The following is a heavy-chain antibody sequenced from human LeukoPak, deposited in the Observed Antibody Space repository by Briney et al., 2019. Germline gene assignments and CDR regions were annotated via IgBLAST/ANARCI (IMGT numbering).Heavy chain of an antibody. CDR2: ISYDGSNK. CDR3: AKDPIPPIAAAGYINWFDP. D-gene: IGHD6-13*01. Sequence: HPGGSLRLSCAASGFTFSSYGMHWVRQAPGKGLEWVAVISYDGSNKYYADSVKGRFTISRDNSKNTLYLQMNSLRAEDTAVYYCAKDPIPPIAAAGYINWFDPWGQGTLVTVSS. CDR1: GFTFSSYG. V-gene: IGHV3-30*18. J-gene: IGHJ5*02.